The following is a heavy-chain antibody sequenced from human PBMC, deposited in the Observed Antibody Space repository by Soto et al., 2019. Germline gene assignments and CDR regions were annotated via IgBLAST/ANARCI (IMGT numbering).Heavy chain of an antibody. J-gene: IGHJ4*02. D-gene: IGHD3-10*01. CDR2: ISGSGGST. V-gene: IGHV3-23*01. CDR1: GFTFSSYA. Sequence: GGSLRLSCAASGFTFSSYAMSWVRQAPGKGLEWVSAISGSGGSTYYADSVKGRFTISRDNSKNTLYLQMNSLRAEDTAVYYCAKDGEDGSGSSSYYFDYWGQGTLVTVSS. CDR3: AKDGEDGSGSSSYYFDY.